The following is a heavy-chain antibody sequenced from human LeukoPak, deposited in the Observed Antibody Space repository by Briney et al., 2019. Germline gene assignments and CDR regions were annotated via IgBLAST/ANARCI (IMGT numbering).Heavy chain of an antibody. V-gene: IGHV1-18*01. CDR3: ARDDRIFRSHPFDI. CDR1: GYTFTSYG. CDR2: ISAYNGNT. D-gene: IGHD2-15*01. J-gene: IGHJ3*02. Sequence: PWASVKVSCKASGYTFTSYGISWVRQAPGQGLEWMGCISAYNGNTNYAQKLQGRVTMTTDTSTSTAYIELKSLRFDDTAVYYCARDDRIFRSHPFDIWGQGTMVSVSS.